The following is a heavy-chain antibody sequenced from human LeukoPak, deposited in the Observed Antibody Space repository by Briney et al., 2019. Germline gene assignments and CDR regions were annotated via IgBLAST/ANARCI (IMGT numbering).Heavy chain of an antibody. D-gene: IGHD2-21*01. CDR1: GGSISSSNW. V-gene: IGHV4-4*02. CDR3: ARGVVIAPQTFDY. Sequence: SETLSLTCAVSGGSISSSNWWSWIRQPPGKGLEWIGEIYHSGSTNYNPSLKSRVTISVDKSKTQFSLKLNSVTAADTAVYYCARGVVIAPQTFDYWGQGTLVTVSS. J-gene: IGHJ4*02. CDR2: IYHSGST.